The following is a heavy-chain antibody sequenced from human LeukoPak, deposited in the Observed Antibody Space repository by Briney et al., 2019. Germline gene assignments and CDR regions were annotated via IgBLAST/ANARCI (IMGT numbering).Heavy chain of an antibody. J-gene: IGHJ4*02. CDR3: TRAIGGGRDPDFDY. V-gene: IGHV3-15*01. CDR1: GFTFSNAW. D-gene: IGHD2-15*01. Sequence: GGSLRLSCAASGFTFSNAWMSWVRQAPGKGLEWVGRIKSKTNGETTDYAAPVKGRFSISRDDSKNTLYLQMDSLKTEDTAVYYCTRAIGGGRDPDFDYWGQGTLVTVSS. CDR2: IKSKTNGETT.